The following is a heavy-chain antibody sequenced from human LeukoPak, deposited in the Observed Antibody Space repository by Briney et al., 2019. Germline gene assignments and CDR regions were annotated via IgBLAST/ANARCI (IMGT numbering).Heavy chain of an antibody. J-gene: IGHJ4*02. V-gene: IGHV4-34*01. D-gene: IGHD6-19*01. CDR3: ARNNSGWYDY. CDR1: GGSFSGYY. Sequence: SETLSLTCAVYGGSFSGYYWSWIRQPPGKGLEWIGEINHSGSTNYNPSLKSRVTISVDTSKNQFSLKLSSVTAADTAVYYCARNNSGWYDYWGQGTLVTVSS. CDR2: INHSGST.